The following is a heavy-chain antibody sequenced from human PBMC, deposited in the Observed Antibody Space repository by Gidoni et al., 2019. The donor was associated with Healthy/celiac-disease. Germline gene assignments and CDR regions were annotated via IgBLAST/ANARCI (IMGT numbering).Heavy chain of an antibody. J-gene: IGHJ6*02. CDR2: IYYSGST. Sequence: QVQLQESGPGLVKPSQTLSLTCTVSGGSIRSGYYYWSWIRQPPGKGLEWIGYIYYSGSTYYNPSLKSRVTISVDTSKNQFSLKLSSVTAADTAVYYCARGAPSRRYYGMDVWGQGTTVTVSS. V-gene: IGHV4-30-4*01. CDR3: ARGAPSRRYYGMDV. D-gene: IGHD6-25*01. CDR1: GGSIRSGYYY.